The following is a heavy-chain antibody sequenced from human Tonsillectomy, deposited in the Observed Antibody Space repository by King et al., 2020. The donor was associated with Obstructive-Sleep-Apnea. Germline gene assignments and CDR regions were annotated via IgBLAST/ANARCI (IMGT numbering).Heavy chain of an antibody. V-gene: IGHV3-23*04. J-gene: IGHJ3*02. Sequence: VQLVESGGGLVQPGGSLRLSCAASGFTFSSYAMSWVRQAPGKGLEWVSTISGSGGSTYYADSVKGRFTISRDNSENTLYLHMNSLRAEDTAVYYCAKTQRSYYDTSGYWRYAFDIWGQGTMVTVSS. CDR3: AKTQRSYYDTSGYWRYAFDI. D-gene: IGHD3-22*01. CDR1: GFTFSSYA. CDR2: ISGSGGST.